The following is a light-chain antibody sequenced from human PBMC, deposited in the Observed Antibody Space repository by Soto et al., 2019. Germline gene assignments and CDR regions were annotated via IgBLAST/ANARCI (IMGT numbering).Light chain of an antibody. CDR1: QGIRND. V-gene: IGKV1D-13*01. Sequence: IQMTQSTSSLSASVGDRVTITFRASQGIRNDLSWYQHKPGRAPKLLIFDVSNLESGVPSRFSGGGSGTDFTLTISSLHSDDFATYYCQQYDYSRTFGRGTKVDIK. CDR2: DVS. CDR3: QQYDYSRT. J-gene: IGKJ1*01.